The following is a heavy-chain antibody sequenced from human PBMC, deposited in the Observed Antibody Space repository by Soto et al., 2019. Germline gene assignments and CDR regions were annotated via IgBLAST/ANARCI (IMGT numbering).Heavy chain of an antibody. J-gene: IGHJ4*02. V-gene: IGHV3-48*02. Sequence: WGSLLLLCVSSVFTLSIYSMNWVGQAPGKGLEWVSYISSSSSTIYYADSVKGRFTISRDNAKNSLYLQMNGLRDEDTAVYYCARASSVTEGPADYWGQGTMVTVSS. D-gene: IGHD4-4*01. CDR3: ARASSVTEGPADY. CDR1: VFTLSIYS. CDR2: ISSSSSTI.